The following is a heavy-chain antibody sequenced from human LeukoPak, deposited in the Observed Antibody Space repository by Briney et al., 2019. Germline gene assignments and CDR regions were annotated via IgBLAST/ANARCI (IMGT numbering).Heavy chain of an antibody. V-gene: IGHV3-53*01. CDR2: IYSGGST. CDR3: ASGNGSGSCYNVKLFAIQFDY. D-gene: IGHD3-10*01. CDR1: GLTVSSNY. Sequence: PGGSLRLSCAASGLTVSSNYMSWVRQAPGKGLEWVSVIYSGGSTYYADSVKGRFTISRDNSKNTLYFQMNSLRAEDTAVYYCASGNGSGSCYNVKLFAIQFDYWGQGTLVTVSS. J-gene: IGHJ4*02.